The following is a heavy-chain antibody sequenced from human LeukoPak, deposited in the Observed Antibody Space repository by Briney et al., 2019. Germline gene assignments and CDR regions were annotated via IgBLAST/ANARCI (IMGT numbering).Heavy chain of an antibody. J-gene: IGHJ4*02. D-gene: IGHD3-10*01. CDR3: ARELRAAPGVVPY. CDR2: IRYDGSNK. Sequence: PGGSLRLSCAASGFTFSSYGIHWVRQAPGKGLEWVAFIRYDGSNKYYADSVKGRFTISRDNSKNTLYLQMNSLRAEDTAVYYCARELRAAPGVVPYWGQGALVTVSS. CDR1: GFTFSSYG. V-gene: IGHV3-30*02.